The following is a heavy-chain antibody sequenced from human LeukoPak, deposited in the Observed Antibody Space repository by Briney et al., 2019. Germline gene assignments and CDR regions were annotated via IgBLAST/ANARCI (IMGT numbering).Heavy chain of an antibody. CDR3: ARGVNWNDVYFDY. J-gene: IGHJ4*02. D-gene: IGHD1-1*01. CDR2: IYHSGAT. Sequence: SETLSLTCTVSGYSISSGYYWGWIRHPPGKGLEWIGSIYHSGATYYNPSLKSRVTISVDTSKNQFSLKLSSVTAADTAVYYCARGVNWNDVYFDYWGQGTLVTVSS. V-gene: IGHV4-38-2*02. CDR1: GYSISSGYY.